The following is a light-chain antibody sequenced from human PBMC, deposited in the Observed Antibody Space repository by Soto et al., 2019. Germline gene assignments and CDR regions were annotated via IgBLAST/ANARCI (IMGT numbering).Light chain of an antibody. CDR2: DVS. CDR3: QQYKSEWT. CDR1: QSFDVW. J-gene: IGKJ1*01. Sequence: DIQMTQSPSILSASVGDRVTITCRASQSFDVWLAWYQHTPGGAPQLLIYDVSTLYTGVPSRLSGTGSGTEFNLTIRGLQPDDFATYFCQQYKSEWTFGQGTKVDIK. V-gene: IGKV1-5*01.